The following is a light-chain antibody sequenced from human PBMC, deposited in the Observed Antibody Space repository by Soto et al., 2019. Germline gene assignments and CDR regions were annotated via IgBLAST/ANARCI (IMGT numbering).Light chain of an antibody. CDR3: AAWDGSLNNVL. V-gene: IGLV1-44*01. J-gene: IGLJ2*01. CDR2: GDN. Sequence: QSVLTQPPSASGTPGQRVTISCSGSGSSIGTNTVNWYRQLPGTAPKLLIYGDNQRPSGVPDRFSASKSGTSASLAISGLPSEDEDDYYCAAWDGSLNNVLFGGGTKLTVL. CDR1: GSSIGTNT.